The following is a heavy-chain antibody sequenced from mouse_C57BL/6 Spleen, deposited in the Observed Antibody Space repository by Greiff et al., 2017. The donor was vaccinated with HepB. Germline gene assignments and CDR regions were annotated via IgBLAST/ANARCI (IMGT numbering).Heavy chain of an antibody. J-gene: IGHJ4*01. V-gene: IGHV1-55*01. CDR2: IYPGSGST. Sequence: QVQLKQPGAELVKPGASVKMSCKASGYTFTSYWITWVKQRPGQGLEWIGDIYPGSGSTNYNEKFKSKATLTVDTSSSTAYMQLSSLTSEDSAVYYCARAPYYYGYYAMDYWGQGTSVTVSS. D-gene: IGHD1-1*01. CDR1: GYTFTSYW. CDR3: ARAPYYYGYYAMDY.